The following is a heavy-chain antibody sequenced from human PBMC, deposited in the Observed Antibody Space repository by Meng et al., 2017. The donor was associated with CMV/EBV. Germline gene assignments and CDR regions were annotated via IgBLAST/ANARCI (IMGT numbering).Heavy chain of an antibody. J-gene: IGHJ6*02. Sequence: GSLRLSCTVSGGSISSYYWSWIRQPPGKGLEWIGYIYYSGSTNYNPSLKSRVTISVDTSKNQFSLKLNSVTAADTAVYYCARGGASLDVWGQGTTVTVSS. V-gene: IGHV4-59*01. CDR3: ARGGASLDV. CDR1: GGSISSYY. D-gene: IGHD1-26*01. CDR2: IYYSGST.